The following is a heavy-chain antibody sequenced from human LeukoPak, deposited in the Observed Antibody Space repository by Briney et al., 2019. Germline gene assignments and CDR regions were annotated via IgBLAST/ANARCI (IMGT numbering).Heavy chain of an antibody. CDR1: GVSISRGSYY. D-gene: IGHD3-10*01. J-gene: IGHJ4*02. Sequence: PSETLSLTCIVSGVSISRGSYYWSWIRQPAGKGLEWMGRIYNSGSTNYNPSLKSRVAISTDMSKNQISLKLSSVTAADTAVYYCARQPFGVLYFDSWGQGTLVIVSS. V-gene: IGHV4-61*02. CDR2: IYNSGST. CDR3: ARQPFGVLYFDS.